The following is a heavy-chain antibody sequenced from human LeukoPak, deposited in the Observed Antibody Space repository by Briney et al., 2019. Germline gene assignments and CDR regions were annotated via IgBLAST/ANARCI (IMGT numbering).Heavy chain of an antibody. CDR2: ISYDGSNK. V-gene: IGHV3-30*04. J-gene: IGHJ1*01. CDR3: ARRTVAVQVADEYFQH. CDR1: GFTFSSYA. Sequence: RSGGSLRLSCAASGFTFSSYAMHWVRQAPGKGLEWVAVISYDGSNKYYADSVKGRFTISRDNSKNTLYLQMNSLRAEDTAVYYCARRTVAVQVADEYFQHWGQGTLVTVSS. D-gene: IGHD6-19*01.